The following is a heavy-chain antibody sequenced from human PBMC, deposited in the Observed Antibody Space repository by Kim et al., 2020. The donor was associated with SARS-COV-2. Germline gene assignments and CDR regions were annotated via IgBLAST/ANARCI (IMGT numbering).Heavy chain of an antibody. D-gene: IGHD3-10*01. CDR3: TTDYGSGVYYYYGMDV. CDR2: IKSKTDGGTT. CDR1: GFTFSNAW. Sequence: GGSLRLSCAASGFTFSNAWMSWVRQAPGKGLEWVGRIKSKTDGGTTDYAAPVKGRFTISRDDSKNTLYLQMNSLKTEDTAVYYCTTDYGSGVYYYYGMDVWGQGTTVTVSS. J-gene: IGHJ6*02. V-gene: IGHV3-15*01.